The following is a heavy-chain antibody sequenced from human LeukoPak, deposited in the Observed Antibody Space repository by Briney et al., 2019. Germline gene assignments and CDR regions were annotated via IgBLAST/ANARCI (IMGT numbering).Heavy chain of an antibody. CDR1: GGSFSGYY. CDR2: INHSGST. CDR3: ATTRDGYNYGAFDI. V-gene: IGHV4-34*01. J-gene: IGHJ3*02. D-gene: IGHD5-24*01. Sequence: SETLSLTCAVYGGSFSGYYWSWIRQPPGKGLEWSGEINHSGSTNYNPSLKSRVTISVDTSKNQFSLKLSSVTAADTAVYYCATTRDGYNYGAFDIWGQGTMVTVSS.